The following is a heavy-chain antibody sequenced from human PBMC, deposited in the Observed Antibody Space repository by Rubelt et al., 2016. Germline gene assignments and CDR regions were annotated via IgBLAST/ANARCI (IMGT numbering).Heavy chain of an antibody. J-gene: IGHJ5*02. Sequence: QVQLQESGPGLVKPSQTLSLTCTVSGGSISSGGYYWSWIRQHPGKGLEWIGYIYYSGSTYYNPSLKSRVTISVATSKNHLSLKLGSVTAADTAVYYCARADYYDSSGYHNWFDPWGQGTLVTVSS. V-gene: IGHV4-31*03. D-gene: IGHD3-22*01. CDR2: IYYSGST. CDR1: GGSISSGGYY. CDR3: ARADYYDSSGYHNWFDP.